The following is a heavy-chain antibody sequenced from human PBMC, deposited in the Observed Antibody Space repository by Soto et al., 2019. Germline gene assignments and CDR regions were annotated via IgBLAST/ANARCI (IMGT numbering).Heavy chain of an antibody. Sequence: SETLSLTCTVSGVSISSSVYYWGWIRHPPGKGLEWIGSIYYSGSTYYNPSLRSRVSMSIDTSKNHFSLNLTSVTAADTAIYYCARHDVDTSMVFAYWGQGSLVTVSS. J-gene: IGHJ4*02. CDR2: IYYSGST. D-gene: IGHD5-18*01. V-gene: IGHV4-39*07. CDR3: ARHDVDTSMVFAY. CDR1: GVSISSSVYY.